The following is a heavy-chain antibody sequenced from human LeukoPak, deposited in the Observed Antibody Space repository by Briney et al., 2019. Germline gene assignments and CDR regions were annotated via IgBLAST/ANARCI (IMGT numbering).Heavy chain of an antibody. CDR1: GFTFDDYA. J-gene: IGHJ4*02. V-gene: IGHV3-9*01. Sequence: GGSLRLSCAASGFTFDDYAMHWVRQAPGKGLEWVSGISWNSGSIGYADSVKGRFTISRDNAKNSLYLQMNSLRAEDTALYYCATEYYDSSDYFDYWGQGTLVTVSS. CDR2: ISWNSGSI. D-gene: IGHD3-22*01. CDR3: ATEYYDSSDYFDY.